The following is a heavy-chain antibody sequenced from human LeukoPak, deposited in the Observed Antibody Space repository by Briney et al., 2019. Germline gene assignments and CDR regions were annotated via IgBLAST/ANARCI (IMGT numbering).Heavy chain of an antibody. V-gene: IGHV3-48*04. D-gene: IGHD1-26*01. CDR1: GFTFSSYS. Sequence: GGSLRFSCAASGFTFSSYSMNWVRQAPGKGLEWVSYISSSGSTLYYADSVKGRFTISRDNARNSLYLQMNSLRAEDTSVYYCARGTSGSYQMGGQGTLVTVSS. CDR3: ARGTSGSYQM. J-gene: IGHJ4*02. CDR2: ISSSGSTL.